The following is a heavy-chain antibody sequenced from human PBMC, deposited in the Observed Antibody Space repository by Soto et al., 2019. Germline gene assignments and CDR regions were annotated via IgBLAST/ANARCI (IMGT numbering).Heavy chain of an antibody. CDR2: MNPNSGNT. Sequence: GASVKVSCKASGYTFTRYDINWVRQATGQGLEWMGWMNPNSGNTGYAQKFQGRVTMTRNTSISTAYMELSSLRSEDTAVYYCARVGRYCSGGSCYSGFDYWGQGTLVTVSS. D-gene: IGHD2-15*01. J-gene: IGHJ4*02. V-gene: IGHV1-8*01. CDR1: GYTFTRYD. CDR3: ARVGRYCSGGSCYSGFDY.